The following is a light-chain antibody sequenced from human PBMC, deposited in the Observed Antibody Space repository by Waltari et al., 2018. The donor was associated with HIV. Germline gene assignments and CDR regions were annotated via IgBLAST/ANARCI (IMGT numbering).Light chain of an antibody. Sequence: QSVLPQPPSVSGAPGQRVTLSCPGTSSHIGTTEITWYQQFPGTAPRLLIYNSNNRPSGVPDRFSASKSGTSASLAITGLQADDEAYYYCQASDSTLSGSVFGGGTKLTVL. CDR2: NSN. V-gene: IGLV1-40*01. CDR1: SSHIGTTE. CDR3: QASDSTLSGSV. J-gene: IGLJ2*01.